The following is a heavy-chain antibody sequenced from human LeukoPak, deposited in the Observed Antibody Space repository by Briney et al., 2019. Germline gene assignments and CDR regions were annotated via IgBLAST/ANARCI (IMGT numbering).Heavy chain of an antibody. CDR2: IYHSGST. J-gene: IGHJ4*02. D-gene: IGHD2-15*01. V-gene: IGHV4-38-2*01. CDR1: GYSISSGYY. CDR3: ARLVGVYCSGGSCYSDY. Sequence: PSETLSLTCAVSGYSISSGYYWGWIRQPPGQGVQWIGSIYHSGSTYYNPSLKSRLTISVDTSKNQFSLKLSSVTAADTAVYYCARLVGVYCSGGSCYSDYWGQGTLVTVSS.